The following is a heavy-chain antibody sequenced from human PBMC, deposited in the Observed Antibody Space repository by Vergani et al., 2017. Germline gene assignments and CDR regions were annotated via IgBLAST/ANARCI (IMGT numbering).Heavy chain of an antibody. V-gene: IGHV3-21*01. CDR1: GFTFSSYS. J-gene: IGHJ6*02. CDR3: ARDQCGGDCYPYYNYGVDV. Sequence: EVQLVESGGGLVKPGGSLRLSCAASGFTFSSYSMNWVRQAPGKGLEWVSSISSSSSYIYYADSVKGRFTISRDNAKNSLYLQMNSLRAEDTAVYYCARDQCGGDCYPYYNYGVDVWGQXP. D-gene: IGHD2-21*02. CDR2: ISSSSSYI.